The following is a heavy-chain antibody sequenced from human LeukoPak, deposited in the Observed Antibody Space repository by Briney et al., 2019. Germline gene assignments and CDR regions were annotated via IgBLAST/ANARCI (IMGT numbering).Heavy chain of an antibody. J-gene: IGHJ4*02. V-gene: IGHV4-59*01. CDR1: GGSISSYY. CDR2: IYYSGST. CDR3: ARDVLAAPGTFDY. D-gene: IGHD6-13*01. Sequence: PSETLSLTCTVSGGSISSYYWSWIRQPPGKGLEWIGYIYYSGSTNYNPSLKSRVTISVDTSKNQFSLKLSSVTAADTAVYYCARDVLAAPGTFDYWGQGALVTVSS.